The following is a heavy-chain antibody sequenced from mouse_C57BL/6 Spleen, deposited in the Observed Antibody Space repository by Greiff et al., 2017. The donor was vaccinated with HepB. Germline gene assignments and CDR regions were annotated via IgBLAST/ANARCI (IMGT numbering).Heavy chain of an antibody. Sequence: QVQLQQPGTELVKPGASVKLSCKASGYTFSSYWMHWVKQRPGQGLEWIGNINPSNGGTNYNEKFKSKATLTVDKASSTAYMQRSSLTSEDSAVYDCAREGAYYGRFAYWGQGTLVTVSA. D-gene: IGHD1-1*01. CDR3: AREGAYYGRFAY. J-gene: IGHJ3*01. V-gene: IGHV1-53*01. CDR1: GYTFSSYW. CDR2: INPSNGGT.